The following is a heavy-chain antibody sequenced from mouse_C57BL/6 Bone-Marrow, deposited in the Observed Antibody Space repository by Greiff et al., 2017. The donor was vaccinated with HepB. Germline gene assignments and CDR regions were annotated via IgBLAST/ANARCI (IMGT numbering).Heavy chain of an antibody. CDR1: GYTFPSYW. Sequence: QVQLQQPGAELVRPGTSVKLSCKASGYTFPSYWMHWVKQRPGQGLEWIGVIDPSDSYTNYNQKFKGKATLTVDTSSSTAYMQLSSLTSEDSAVYYCARSDWDGGFAYWGQGTLVTVSA. V-gene: IGHV1-59*01. D-gene: IGHD4-1*01. CDR2: IDPSDSYT. J-gene: IGHJ3*01. CDR3: ARSDWDGGFAY.